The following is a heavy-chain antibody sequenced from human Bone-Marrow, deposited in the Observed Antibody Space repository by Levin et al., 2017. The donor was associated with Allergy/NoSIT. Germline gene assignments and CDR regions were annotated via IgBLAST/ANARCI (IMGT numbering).Heavy chain of an antibody. Sequence: GESLKISCAVSGFTVGNHYMSWVRQAPGKGLEWVSLIYSVGSTEYTDSLKGRFTISRDSSTNTLYLQMNNLRVEDTGVYYCARDPPGVAAAGSGYWGQGTLVTVSS. CDR3: ARDPPGVAAAGSGY. V-gene: IGHV3-66*01. CDR2: IYSVGST. D-gene: IGHD6-13*01. CDR1: GFTVGNHY. J-gene: IGHJ4*02.